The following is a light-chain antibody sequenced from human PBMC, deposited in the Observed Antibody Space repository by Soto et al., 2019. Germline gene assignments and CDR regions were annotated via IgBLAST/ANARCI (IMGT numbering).Light chain of an antibody. CDR1: STNIGNNY. CDR3: GTWDSSLSAGV. J-gene: IGLJ3*02. Sequence: QSVLTQPPSVSAAPGQRVTISCSGSSTNIGNNYVSWYQQLPGTAPKLLIYENNKRPSRIPDRFYGSKSGTSATLGITGLQTGDEDDYYCGTWDSSLSAGVFGGGTKLTVL. V-gene: IGLV1-51*02. CDR2: ENN.